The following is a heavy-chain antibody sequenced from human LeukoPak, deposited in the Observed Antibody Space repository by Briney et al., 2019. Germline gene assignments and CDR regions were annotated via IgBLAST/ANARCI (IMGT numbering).Heavy chain of an antibody. CDR1: GFTFDDYA. D-gene: IGHD6-19*01. Sequence: GRSLRLSCAASGFTFDDYAMHWVRQAPGKGLEWVSGISWNSGTIGYADSVKGRFTISRDNAKNSLYLQMNSLRAEDTALYYCAKDRGIAVASDAFDIWGQGTMVTVSS. V-gene: IGHV3-9*01. CDR2: ISWNSGTI. CDR3: AKDRGIAVASDAFDI. J-gene: IGHJ3*02.